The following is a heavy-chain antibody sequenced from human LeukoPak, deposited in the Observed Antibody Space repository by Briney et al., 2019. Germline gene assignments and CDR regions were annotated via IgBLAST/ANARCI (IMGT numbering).Heavy chain of an antibody. CDR2: VRGSGGGT. Sequence: GGSLRLSCAASGFTFSSCAMSWVRQAPGKGLEWVSTVRGSGGGTYCADSVKGRFTISRDNSKNTLYLQMNSLRAEDTAVYYCAKEPATRWLATFDYWGQGTLVTVSS. J-gene: IGHJ4*02. D-gene: IGHD6-19*01. CDR3: AKEPATRWLATFDY. V-gene: IGHV3-23*01. CDR1: GFTFSSCA.